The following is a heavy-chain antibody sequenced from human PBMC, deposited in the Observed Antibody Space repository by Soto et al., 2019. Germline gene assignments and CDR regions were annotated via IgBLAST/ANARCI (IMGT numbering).Heavy chain of an antibody. D-gene: IGHD3-22*01. CDR3: AIGYDSSGYYCPPLGY. CDR1: GGSISSGGYS. J-gene: IGHJ4*02. Sequence: QLQLQESGSGLVKPSQTLSLTCAVSGGSISSGGYSWSWIRQPPGKGLEWIGYIYHSGHTYYNPSLKSRVTISVERFKNQSALKLSSATAADTAGYYCAIGYDSSGYYCPPLGYWGQGTLVTVSS. CDR2: IYHSGHT. V-gene: IGHV4-30-2*01.